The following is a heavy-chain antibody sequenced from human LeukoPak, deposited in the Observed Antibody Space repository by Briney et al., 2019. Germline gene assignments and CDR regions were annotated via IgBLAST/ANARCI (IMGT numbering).Heavy chain of an antibody. D-gene: IGHD6-13*01. J-gene: IGHJ5*01. CDR1: GFTFNRYY. V-gene: IGHV3-74*01. CDR2: ISDDGRVT. Sequence: GGSLRLSCAASGFTFNRYYMYWIRQAPGKGLVWVSRISDDGRVTLYADFVKGRFTISRDNAKNTLSLQMNSLRVEDTAVYYCVRDVAPSGTVWFDSWGQGTLVTVSS. CDR3: VRDVAPSGTVWFDS.